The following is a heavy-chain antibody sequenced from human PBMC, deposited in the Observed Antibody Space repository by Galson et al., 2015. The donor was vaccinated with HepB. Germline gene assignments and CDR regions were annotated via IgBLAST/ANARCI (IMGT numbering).Heavy chain of an antibody. D-gene: IGHD3-22*01. V-gene: IGHV4-59*01. Sequence: ETLSLTCTVSGGSISSYYWSWIRQPPGKGLEWIGYIYYSGSTNYNPSLKSRVTISVDASKNQFSLKLSSVTAADTAVYYCARDSGGYYYDSSGYYYYYGMDVWGQGTTVTVSS. CDR1: GGSISSYY. J-gene: IGHJ6*02. CDR2: IYYSGST. CDR3: ARDSGGYYYDSSGYYYYYGMDV.